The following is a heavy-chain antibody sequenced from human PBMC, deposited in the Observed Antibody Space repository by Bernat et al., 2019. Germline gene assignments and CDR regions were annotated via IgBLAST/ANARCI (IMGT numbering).Heavy chain of an antibody. J-gene: IGHJ4*02. CDR3: ARDRTIPLTTVPLRSFGY. D-gene: IGHD4-17*01. CDR2: ISAYNGNT. Sequence: QVQLVQSGAEVKKPGASVKVSCKASGYTFTSYGISWVRQAPGQGLEWMGWISAYNGNTNYAQKLQGRVTMTTDTSTSTAYMELRSLRSDDTAVYYCARDRTIPLTTVPLRSFGYWGQGTLVTVSS. CDR1: GYTFTSYG. V-gene: IGHV1-18*01.